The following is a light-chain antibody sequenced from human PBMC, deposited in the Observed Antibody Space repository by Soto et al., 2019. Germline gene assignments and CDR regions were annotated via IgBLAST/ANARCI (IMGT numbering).Light chain of an antibody. CDR1: SSDIGNYNY. CDR2: DVS. CDR3: SSYTSSSTYV. J-gene: IGLJ1*01. V-gene: IGLV2-14*01. Sequence: QSAMTEPASVSESPGQSITISCTGTSSDIGNYNYVSWYQQDPGKAPKLMIYDVSNRPSGVSNRFSGSKSGITASLTISGLQAEDEADYYCSSYTSSSTYVFGTGTKVTV.